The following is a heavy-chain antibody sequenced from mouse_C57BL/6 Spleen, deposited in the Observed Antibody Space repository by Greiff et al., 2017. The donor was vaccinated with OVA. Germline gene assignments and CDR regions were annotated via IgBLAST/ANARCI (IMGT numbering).Heavy chain of an antibody. J-gene: IGHJ1*03. CDR1: GFSLTSYG. V-gene: IGHV2-5*01. CDR2: IWIGGST. D-gene: IGHD1-1*01. CDR3: AKRNYGSGGYFDV. Sequence: VQLQQSGPGLVQPSQRLSITCTVSGFSLTSYGVHWVRQSPGKGLEWLGVIWIGGSTDYNAAFMSRLSITKDNSKSQVFFKMNSLQADDTAIYYCAKRNYGSGGYFDVWGTGTTVTVSS.